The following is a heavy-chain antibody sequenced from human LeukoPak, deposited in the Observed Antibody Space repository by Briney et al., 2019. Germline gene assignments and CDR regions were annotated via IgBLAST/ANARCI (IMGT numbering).Heavy chain of an antibody. CDR3: ARSIAARGRSLDY. CDR2: ISSTGSTI. Sequence: GGSLRLSCAASGFIFSSYTMNWVRQAPGKGLEWVSYISSTGSTIYYADSVKGRCTISRDNAKNSLSLQMNSLRDEDTAVYYCARSIAARGRSLDYWGQGTLVTVSS. J-gene: IGHJ4*02. CDR1: GFIFSSYT. V-gene: IGHV3-48*02. D-gene: IGHD6-6*01.